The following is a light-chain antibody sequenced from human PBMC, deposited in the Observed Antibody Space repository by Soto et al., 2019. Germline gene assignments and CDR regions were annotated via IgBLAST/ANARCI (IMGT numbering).Light chain of an antibody. CDR1: QRVDSY. CDR3: QQTYTSVAT. V-gene: IGKV1-39*01. J-gene: IGKJ1*01. Sequence: DIQVTQSPSSLSASVGDSVTLSCQTSQRVDSYIHWYQHQSGKSPKLLIYAASTLQDGVPSRFSGGGSGTAFSLIITGLQPGDSATYYCQQTYTSVATFGQGTKV. CDR2: AAS.